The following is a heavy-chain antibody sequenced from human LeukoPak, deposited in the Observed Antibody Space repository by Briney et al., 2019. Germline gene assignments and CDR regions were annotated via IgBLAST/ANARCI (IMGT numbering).Heavy chain of an antibody. V-gene: IGHV1-2*02. CDR3: ARDTYYYDSSGYHPLDY. CDR2: INLNSGGT. CDR1: GYTFTGYY. J-gene: IGHJ4*02. Sequence: GASVKVSCKASGYTFTGYYMHWVRQAPGQGPEWMGWINLNSGGTNYAQKFQGRVTMTRDTSISTAYMELSRLRSDDTAVYYCARDTYYYDSSGYHPLDYWGQGTLVTVSS. D-gene: IGHD3-22*01.